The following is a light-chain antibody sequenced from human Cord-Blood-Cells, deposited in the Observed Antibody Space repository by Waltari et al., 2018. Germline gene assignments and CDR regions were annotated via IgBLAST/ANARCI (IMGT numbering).Light chain of an antibody. CDR1: QSISSY. V-gene: IGKV1-39*01. CDR3: QQSYSTPLYT. Sequence: DIQMTQSPSSLSASVGDRVTITCRASQSISSYLNWYQQKPGKAPKLLIYAASSLQSGVPSRFSGSGSGTDFTLTISSLQPEDFATYYCQQSYSTPLYTFGQGTKLRSN. CDR2: AAS. J-gene: IGKJ2*01.